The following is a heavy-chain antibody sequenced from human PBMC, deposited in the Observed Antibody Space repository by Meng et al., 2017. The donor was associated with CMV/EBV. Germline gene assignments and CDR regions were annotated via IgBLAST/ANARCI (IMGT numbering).Heavy chain of an antibody. J-gene: IGHJ5*02. Sequence: QVQPQESGPGLVKPSQTLSLTCTVSGGSISSGDYYWSWIRQPPGKGLEWIGYIYYSGSTYYNPSLKSRVTISVDTSKNQFSLKLSSVTAADTAVYYCARGVVTMIVVYDPWGQGTLVTVSS. CDR1: GGSISSGDYY. D-gene: IGHD3-22*01. V-gene: IGHV4-30-4*08. CDR3: ARGVVTMIVVYDP. CDR2: IYYSGST.